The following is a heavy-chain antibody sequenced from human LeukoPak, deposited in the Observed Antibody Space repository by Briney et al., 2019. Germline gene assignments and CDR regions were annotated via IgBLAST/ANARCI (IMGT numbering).Heavy chain of an antibody. CDR1: GFTFTSYS. D-gene: IGHD3-22*01. Sequence: GGSLRLSCAASGFTFTSYSMNWVRQAPGKGLEWVSAISGSGGSTYYADSVKGRFTISRDNSKNTLYLQMNSLRAEDTAVYYCAKDQYYDSSGSDYWGQGTLVTVSS. J-gene: IGHJ4*02. V-gene: IGHV3-23*01. CDR2: ISGSGGST. CDR3: AKDQYYDSSGSDY.